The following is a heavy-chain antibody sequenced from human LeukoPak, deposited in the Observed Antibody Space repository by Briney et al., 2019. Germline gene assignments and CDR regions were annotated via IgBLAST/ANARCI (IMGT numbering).Heavy chain of an antibody. J-gene: IGHJ4*02. CDR3: AKDRYYYDSSGYYYFDY. D-gene: IGHD3-22*01. Sequence: AGGSLRLSCAASGFTFSNYWMSWVRQAPGKGLEWVANIKKDGSEKKYVDSVKGRFTISRDNAENSLYLQMNSLRAEDTAVYYCAKDRYYYDSSGYYYFDYWGQGTLVTVSS. CDR1: GFTFSNYW. V-gene: IGHV3-7*01. CDR2: IKKDGSEK.